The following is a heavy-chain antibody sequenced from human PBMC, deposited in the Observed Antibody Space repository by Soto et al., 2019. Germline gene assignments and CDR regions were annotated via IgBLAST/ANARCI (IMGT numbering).Heavy chain of an antibody. CDR3: ARVTYYYYGMDV. CDR2: ISTYNGNT. Sequence: GASVKVSCKASGYTFTSYGISWVRQAPGQGLEWMGWISTYNGNTNYAQKLQGRVTMTPDTSTSTAYMELRSLRSDGTAVYYCARVTYYYYGMDVWGQGTTVTVSS. CDR1: GYTFTSYG. V-gene: IGHV1-18*01. J-gene: IGHJ6*02.